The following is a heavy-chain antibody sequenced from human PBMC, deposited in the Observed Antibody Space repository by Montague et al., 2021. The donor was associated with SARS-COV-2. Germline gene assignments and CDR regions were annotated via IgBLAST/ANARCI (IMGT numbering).Heavy chain of an antibody. CDR2: IYYSGST. CDR1: GDSVSSDGYY. V-gene: IGHV4-31*03. D-gene: IGHD3-10*01. J-gene: IGHJ6*02. CDR3: AREVMGSVNYYQAIKYGLDV. Sequence: TLSLTCTISGDSVSSDGYYWSWIRQHPGKGLEWIGDIYYSGSTHYNPSLKSRVTISVDTSKNQFSLKLSSVTAADTAVYYCAREVMGSVNYYQAIKYGLDVWGQGTTVTVSS.